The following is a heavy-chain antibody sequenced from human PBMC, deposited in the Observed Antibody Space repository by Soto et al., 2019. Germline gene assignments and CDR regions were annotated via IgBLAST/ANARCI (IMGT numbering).Heavy chain of an antibody. V-gene: IGHV3-23*01. Sequence: GKELEWVSAISGSGGSTYYADSVKGRFTISRDNSKNTLYLQMNSLRAEDTAVYYCAKARTSPLYYYDRSGYQNWLDP. J-gene: IGHJ5*02. CDR2: ISGSGGST. CDR3: AKARTSPLYYYDRSGYQNWLDP. D-gene: IGHD3-22*01.